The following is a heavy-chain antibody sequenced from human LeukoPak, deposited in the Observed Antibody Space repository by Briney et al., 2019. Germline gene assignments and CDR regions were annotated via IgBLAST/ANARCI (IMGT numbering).Heavy chain of an antibody. Sequence: QAGGSLRLSCAASGFTFSSYSMNWVRQAPGKGLEWVSYISSSSSTIYYADSVKGRFTISRDNSKNTVDLQMDRLTVDDTAIYYCANEVSGGNPGDYWGQGTLVTVSS. V-gene: IGHV3-48*01. CDR1: GFTFSSYS. CDR2: ISSSSSTI. J-gene: IGHJ4*02. D-gene: IGHD4-23*01. CDR3: ANEVSGGNPGDY.